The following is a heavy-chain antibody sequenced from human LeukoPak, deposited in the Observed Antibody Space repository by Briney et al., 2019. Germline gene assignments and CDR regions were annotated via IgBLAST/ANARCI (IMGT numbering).Heavy chain of an antibody. CDR1: GFTFSGSA. CDR3: AREQLVYDF. D-gene: IGHD6-6*01. Sequence: GGSLRLSCAASGFTFSGSAMSWVRQAPGKGLVWVSRINADGSSTSHADSVKGRFTISRDNAKNTLYLQMNSLRAEDSAVYYCAREQLVYDFWGQGTLVTVSS. CDR2: INADGSST. V-gene: IGHV3-74*01. J-gene: IGHJ4*02.